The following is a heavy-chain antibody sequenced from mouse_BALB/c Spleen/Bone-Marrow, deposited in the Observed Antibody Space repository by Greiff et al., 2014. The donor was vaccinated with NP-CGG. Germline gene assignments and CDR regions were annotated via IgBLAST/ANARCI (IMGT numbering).Heavy chain of an antibody. Sequence: EVQRVESGPELAKPGASVKMSCKASGYTFTNYVIHWVKQKPGQGLEWIGYINPYNDGTKYNDKFKGKATLTSDKSSSTANMEFSSLTSEDSAVYYGARGGYYGTSLYWYFDVWGAGTTVTVSS. CDR1: GYTFTNYV. CDR2: INPYNDGT. V-gene: IGHV1-14*01. D-gene: IGHD1-1*01. J-gene: IGHJ1*01. CDR3: ARGGYYGTSLYWYFDV.